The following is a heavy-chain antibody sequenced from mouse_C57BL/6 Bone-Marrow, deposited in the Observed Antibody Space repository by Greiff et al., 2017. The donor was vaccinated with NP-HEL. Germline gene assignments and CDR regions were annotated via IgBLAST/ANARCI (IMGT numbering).Heavy chain of an antibody. CDR3: ARSPGPYDGYYVY. Sequence: QVQLQQSGAELMKPGASVKLSCKATGYTFTGYWIEWVKQRPGHGLEWIGEILPGSGSTNYNEKFKGKATLTADTSSNTAYMQLSSLTTEDSAIYYCARSPGPYDGYYVYWGQGTLVTVSA. J-gene: IGHJ3*01. V-gene: IGHV1-9*01. CDR1: GYTFTGYW. CDR2: ILPGSGST. D-gene: IGHD2-3*01.